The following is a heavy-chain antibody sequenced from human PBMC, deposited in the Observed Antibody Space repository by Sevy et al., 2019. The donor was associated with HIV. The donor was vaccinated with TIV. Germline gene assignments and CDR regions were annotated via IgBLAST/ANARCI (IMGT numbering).Heavy chain of an antibody. Sequence: SETLSLTCTVSGGSIGTYYWNWIRQPAGKGLEWIGRIYTAGNTKYNPSLKDRVTMSLDTSNNQFSLRVSSVTAADTAVYYCATELHWVYGDYERIFDLWGQGTLVTVSS. J-gene: IGHJ4*02. CDR1: GGSIGTYY. CDR3: ATELHWVYGDYERIFDL. CDR2: IYTAGNT. V-gene: IGHV4-4*07. D-gene: IGHD4-17*01.